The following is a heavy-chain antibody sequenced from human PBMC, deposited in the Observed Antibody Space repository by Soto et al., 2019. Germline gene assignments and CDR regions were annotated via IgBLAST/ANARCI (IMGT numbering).Heavy chain of an antibody. CDR2: VKDGGHT. D-gene: IGHD5-12*01. CDR1: GGSLSGYY. CDR3: ARGQEGVVATH. J-gene: IGHJ4*02. V-gene: IGHV4-34*01. Sequence: QVQLQQWGAGLLKPSETLSLNCAVTGGSLSGYYWSWIRQPPGKGLEWIGEVKDGGHTNYSPSLRGRVTISADTSNNHFSLRLNSVTAADTGVYYCARGQEGVVATHWDQGSLVTVSS.